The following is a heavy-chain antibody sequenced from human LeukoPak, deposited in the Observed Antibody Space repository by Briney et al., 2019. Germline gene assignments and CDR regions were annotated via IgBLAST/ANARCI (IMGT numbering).Heavy chain of an antibody. CDR3: ARVRGYYFDY. Sequence: GRSLRLSCAASGFTFTNYGMHWVRQAPGKGLEWVAVTWYDGSNKYYADSVKGRFTISRDNSKNTLYLQMNRLRAEDTAVYYCARVRGYYFDYWGQGTLVTVSS. V-gene: IGHV3-33*01. CDR1: GFTFTNYG. J-gene: IGHJ4*02. CDR2: TWYDGSNK.